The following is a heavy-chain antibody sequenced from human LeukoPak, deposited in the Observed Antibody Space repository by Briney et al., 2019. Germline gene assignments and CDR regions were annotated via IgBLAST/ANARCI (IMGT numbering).Heavy chain of an antibody. D-gene: IGHD3-22*01. J-gene: IGHJ5*02. V-gene: IGHV4-4*07. CDR1: GGSINSYY. CDR2: IHTSGST. CDR3: ARDRYFYDTSGYLAP. Sequence: SETLSLTCTVSGGSINSYYWSWIRQPAGTGLEWIGRIHTSGSTNYNPSLKSRVTMSIDTSRNQFSLKLTSVTAADTAVYYCARDRYFYDTSGYLAPWGQGTLATVSS.